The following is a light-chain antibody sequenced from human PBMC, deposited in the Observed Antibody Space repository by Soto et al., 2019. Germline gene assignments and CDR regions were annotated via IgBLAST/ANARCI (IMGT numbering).Light chain of an antibody. CDR1: QSLLHSNGYNY. Sequence: DIVMTQSPLSLPVTPGEPASISCRSSQSLLHSNGYNYLDWYLQKPGQSPQLLIYLGSSRASGVPDRFSGSGSGTDFTLKISRXEAEDVGVSYCMQTLQTRTTFGQGTRLEIK. CDR2: LGS. CDR3: MQTLQTRTT. J-gene: IGKJ5*01. V-gene: IGKV2-28*01.